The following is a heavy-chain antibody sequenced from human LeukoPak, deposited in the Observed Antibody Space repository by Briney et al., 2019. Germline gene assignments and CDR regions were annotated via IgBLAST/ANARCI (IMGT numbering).Heavy chain of an antibody. CDR2: ISPDGSDK. CDR1: GFTFTTYW. J-gene: IGHJ4*02. Sequence: GGSLRLSCAASGFTFTTYWMTWVRQAPGKGLEWVANISPDGSDKYYVDSVKVRFTISRDNAKDSLFLQMNSLRADDTAMYFCTRVGVGGYWGQGALVTVSS. CDR3: TRVGVGGY. V-gene: IGHV3-7*01. D-gene: IGHD3-16*01.